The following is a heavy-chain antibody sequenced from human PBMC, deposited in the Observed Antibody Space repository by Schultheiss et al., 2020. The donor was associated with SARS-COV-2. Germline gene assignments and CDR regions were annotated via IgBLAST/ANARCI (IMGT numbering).Heavy chain of an antibody. D-gene: IGHD3-16*01. V-gene: IGHV3-23*01. CDR3: ARDGGIPVGGFDY. J-gene: IGHJ4*02. Sequence: GGSLRLSCAASGFTFSSYAMSWVRQAPGKGLEWVSAFSGSGGSTYYADSVKGRFTISRDNAKNSLYLQMNSLRAEDTAVYYCARDGGIPVGGFDYWGQGTLVTVSS. CDR1: GFTFSSYA. CDR2: FSGSGGST.